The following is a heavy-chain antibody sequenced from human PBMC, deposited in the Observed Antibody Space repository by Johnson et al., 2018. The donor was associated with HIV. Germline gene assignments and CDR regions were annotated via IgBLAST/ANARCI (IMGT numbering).Heavy chain of an antibody. V-gene: IGHV3-30*02. J-gene: IGHJ3*02. Sequence: QVQLVESGGGVVQPGGSLRLSCAVSGFTFSSYGMHWVRQAPGKGLEWVAFIRYDGSNKYYVDSVKVRFTISKDNAENSLYLQMNSLRAEDTAVYYCARGQLQWPASVNDGFDIWGQGTMVTVSS. D-gene: IGHD6-19*01. CDR2: IRYDGSNK. CDR1: GFTFSSYG. CDR3: ARGQLQWPASVNDGFDI.